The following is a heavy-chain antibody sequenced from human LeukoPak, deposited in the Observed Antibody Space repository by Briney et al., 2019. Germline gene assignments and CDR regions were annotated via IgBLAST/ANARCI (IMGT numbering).Heavy chain of an antibody. CDR2: IKSKTDGGTT. J-gene: IGHJ4*02. D-gene: IGHD6-13*01. CDR3: ARDVLVEQQLTQLIDY. V-gene: IGHV3-15*01. Sequence: GGYLRLYCAASGFTFSNAWMSWVRQAPGQGLEWVGRIKSKTDGGTTDYAAPVKGRFTISRDDSKNTLYLQMNSLRAEDTAVYYCARDVLVEQQLTQLIDYWGQGILVTVSS. CDR1: GFTFSNAW.